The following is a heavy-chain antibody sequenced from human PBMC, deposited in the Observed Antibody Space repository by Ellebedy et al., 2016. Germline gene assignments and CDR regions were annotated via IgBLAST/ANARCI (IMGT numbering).Heavy chain of an antibody. CDR1: GFTFTAYS. CDR2: IVRDGSDQ. J-gene: IGHJ4*02. CDR3: ARDTNGWSRDY. D-gene: IGHD2-8*01. V-gene: IGHV3-7*01. Sequence: GGSLRLSCAASGFTFTAYSMTWVRQAPGTGLEWVATIVRDGSDQYYVDSLKGRFTVSRDDAKNSVYLQLNSLRAEDSGIYYCARDTNGWSRDYWGQGTLVTVSS.